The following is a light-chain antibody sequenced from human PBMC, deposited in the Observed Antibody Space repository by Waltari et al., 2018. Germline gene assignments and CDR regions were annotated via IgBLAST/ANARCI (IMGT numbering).Light chain of an antibody. CDR1: GSNIGAGYD. CDR2: GVN. J-gene: IGLJ2*01. V-gene: IGLV1-40*01. CDR3: QSYDPSLSVV. Sequence: QSVLTPPPSVSGAPGQTVTISCTGSGSNIGAGYDVHWYQQRPGEAPKLLIYGVNTLPLGVPDRFSGSQSGTSASLAIRGLQAEDEADYYCQSYDPSLSVVFGGGTKLTVV.